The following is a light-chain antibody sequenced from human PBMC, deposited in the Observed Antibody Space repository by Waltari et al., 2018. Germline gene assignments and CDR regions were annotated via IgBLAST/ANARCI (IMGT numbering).Light chain of an antibody. CDR2: DVS. Sequence: QSALTQPASVSGSPGQSVTISCTGASSDIGRYDIVSWYQQHPGNAPKLIICDVSKRPSVVSDRFSGSTSGDTASLTISGLQFEDEADYYCCSYAGNYIWVFGGGTRLTVL. CDR1: SSDIGRYDI. J-gene: IGLJ3*02. V-gene: IGLV2-23*02. CDR3: CSYAGNYIWV.